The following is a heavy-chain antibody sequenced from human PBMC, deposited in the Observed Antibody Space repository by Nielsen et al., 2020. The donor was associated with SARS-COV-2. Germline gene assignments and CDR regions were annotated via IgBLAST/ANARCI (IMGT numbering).Heavy chain of an antibody. V-gene: IGHV1-69*13. Sequence: SVKVSCKASGNTFTDYAIHWVRQAPGQGLEWMGGIIPIFGTANYAQKFQGRVTITADESTSTAYMELSSLRSEDTAVYYCARDGGHSYEYWGQGTLVTVSS. CDR1: GNTFTDYA. CDR3: ARDGGHSYEY. D-gene: IGHD5-18*01. CDR2: IIPIFGTA. J-gene: IGHJ4*02.